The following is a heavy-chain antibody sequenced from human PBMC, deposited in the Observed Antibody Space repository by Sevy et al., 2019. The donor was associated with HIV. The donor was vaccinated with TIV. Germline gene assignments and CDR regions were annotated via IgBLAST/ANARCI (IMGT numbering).Heavy chain of an antibody. CDR1: GFTFSSYR. CDR3: VRAIGAAGSY. D-gene: IGHD6-13*01. V-gene: IGHV3-7*01. J-gene: IGHJ4*02. Sequence: GGSLRLSCEASGFTFSSYRMSWVRQAPGKGLEWVANIKEDGSVKYYVKSVKGRFTISRDNAKNSVYLQMNSLRAEDAALYYCVRAIGAAGSYWGLGTLVTVSS. CDR2: IKEDGSVK.